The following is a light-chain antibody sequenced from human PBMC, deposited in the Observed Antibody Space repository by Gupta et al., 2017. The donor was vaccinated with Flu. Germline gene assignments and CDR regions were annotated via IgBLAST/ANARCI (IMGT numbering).Light chain of an antibody. CDR1: QSISSW. CDR3: QQYNSYYT. CDR2: KAS. J-gene: IGKJ3*01. Sequence: DIQMTQSPSTLSASVGDRVTITCRASQSISSWLDWYQQKPGKAPKLLIYKASRVESGVPSRFSGSGSGTEFTLTSSSRQHDDFANYYCQQYNSYYTFGHGTKVDIK. V-gene: IGKV1-5*03.